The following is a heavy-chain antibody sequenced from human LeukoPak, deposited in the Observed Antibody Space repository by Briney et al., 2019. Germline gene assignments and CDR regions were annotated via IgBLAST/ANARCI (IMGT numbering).Heavy chain of an antibody. V-gene: IGHV1-2*02. CDR1: GYTFTVYY. CDR2: INPNSGGT. J-gene: IGHJ4*02. CDR3: ARAWGYSYGPHFDY. D-gene: IGHD5-18*01. Sequence: ASVTVSFKSSGYTFTVYYMHWVRQAPGQGREWMGWINPNSGGTNYAQKFQGRVTITRDAAISTAYMELSRLRSDDTAVYYCARAWGYSYGPHFDYWGQGTLVTVSS.